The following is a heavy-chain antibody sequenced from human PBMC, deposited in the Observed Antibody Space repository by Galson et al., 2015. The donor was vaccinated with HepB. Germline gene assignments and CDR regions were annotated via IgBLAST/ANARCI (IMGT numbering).Heavy chain of an antibody. CDR3: AKLDSSGCS. J-gene: IGHJ4*02. Sequence: SLRLSCATSGFIFRNYGMHWVRQAPGKGLEWVAVIWYDGRDLKYADSVRGRFTISRDNSRNTLYLQMSSLRVEDTALYYCAKLDSSGCSWGQGTLVTVSS. V-gene: IGHV3-33*06. CDR1: GFIFRNYG. CDR2: IWYDGRDL. D-gene: IGHD3-22*01.